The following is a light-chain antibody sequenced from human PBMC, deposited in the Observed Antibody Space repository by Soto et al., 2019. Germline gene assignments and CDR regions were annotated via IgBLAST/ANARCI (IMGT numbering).Light chain of an antibody. V-gene: IGKV3-15*01. Sequence: EVVLTQSPGTLSLSPGNRATLSCRASQSVASTYLAWYQQKPGQAPRLLIYGASTRATGIPPRFSGSGSGTEFTLTINSLQSEDFAVYYCQQYNNWPPRTFGGGTKVDIK. J-gene: IGKJ4*01. CDR2: GAS. CDR1: QSVASTY. CDR3: QQYNNWPPRT.